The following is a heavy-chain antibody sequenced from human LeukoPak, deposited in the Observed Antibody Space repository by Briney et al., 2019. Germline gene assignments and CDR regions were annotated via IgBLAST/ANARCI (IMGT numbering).Heavy chain of an antibody. CDR3: ARTYCRGGSCHFDY. D-gene: IGHD2-15*01. CDR2: IYYTGTT. CDR1: GGSLSGDY. J-gene: IGHJ4*02. Sequence: SETLSLTCTVSGGSLSGDYWNWIRQPPGKGLEWIGYIYYTGTTDYSPSLKSRVTISLDMSKNQISLKLSSVTAADTAVYYCARTYCRGGSCHFDYWGQGTLVTVSS. V-gene: IGHV4-59*08.